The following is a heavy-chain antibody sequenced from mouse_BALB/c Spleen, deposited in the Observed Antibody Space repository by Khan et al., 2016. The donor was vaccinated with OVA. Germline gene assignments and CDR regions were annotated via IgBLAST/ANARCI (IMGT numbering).Heavy chain of an antibody. CDR1: GFTFSTYG. Sequence: EVQLVESGGDLVKPGGSLKLSCAASGFTFSTYGMSWVRQTPDKRLEWVAALSSGGSYTYYPDSVKGRFTISRDNAKNTLYLQLTSLKSEDTAMYYCTRLAYYFNSGGFAYWGQGTLVTVSA. J-gene: IGHJ3*01. CDR2: LSSGGSYT. CDR3: TRLAYYFNSGGFAY. D-gene: IGHD1-1*01. V-gene: IGHV5-6*01.